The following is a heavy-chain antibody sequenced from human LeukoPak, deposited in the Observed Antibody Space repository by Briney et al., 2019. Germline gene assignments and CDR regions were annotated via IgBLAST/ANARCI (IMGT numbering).Heavy chain of an antibody. CDR2: ISNDGSNK. J-gene: IGHJ3*02. D-gene: IGHD3-10*01. CDR1: GFTFSSYG. CDR3: AKGRGAFDI. V-gene: IGHV3-30*18. Sequence: GGPLRLSCVASGFTFSSYGMHWVRQAPGKGLGWVAVISNDGSNKYYADSVKGRFTISRDNSKNTLYLQMNSLRAEDTAVYYCAKGRGAFDIWGQGTMVTVSS.